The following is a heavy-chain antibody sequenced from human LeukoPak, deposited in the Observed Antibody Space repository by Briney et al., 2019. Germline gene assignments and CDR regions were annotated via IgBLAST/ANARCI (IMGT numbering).Heavy chain of an antibody. CDR1: GINVSSNY. CDR3: VRDGGTDWYDP. V-gene: IGHV3-7*03. CDR2: IKPDGVET. J-gene: IGHJ5*02. D-gene: IGHD3-16*01. Sequence: GGSLRLSCAASGINVSSNYMSWVRQAPGRGLEWVANIKPDGVETSYVDSVKGRFTISRDNANNSVFLQMNSLRVEDTATYYCVRDGGTDWYDPWGQGTLVSVSS.